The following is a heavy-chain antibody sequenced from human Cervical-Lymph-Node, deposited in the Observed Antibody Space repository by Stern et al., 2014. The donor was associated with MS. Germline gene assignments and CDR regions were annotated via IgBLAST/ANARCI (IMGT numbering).Heavy chain of an antibody. D-gene: IGHD6-6*01. Sequence: VQLVESGAQVKKPGSSVRVSCQASGGTFSTYSFCWVRQAPGQGLEWMGGIVPIFGKTNYAQKFQGRVTFTADESTSTVYMDLTSLRSDDTAVYYCATDVLRDISSSSWGQGTQVTVSS. CDR1: GGTFSTYS. J-gene: IGHJ5*02. CDR3: ATDVLRDISSSS. V-gene: IGHV1-69*01. CDR2: IVPIFGKT.